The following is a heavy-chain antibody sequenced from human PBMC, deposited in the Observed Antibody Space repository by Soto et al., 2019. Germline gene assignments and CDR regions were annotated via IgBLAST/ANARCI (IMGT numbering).Heavy chain of an antibody. D-gene: IGHD3-3*01. CDR1: GYIFTSYW. CDR3: ARPIYDFWSGYYVSGMDV. J-gene: IGHJ6*02. V-gene: IGHV5-10-1*01. CDR2: IDPSDSYT. Sequence: GESLKISCNGSGYIFTSYWISWVRQMPGKGLEWMGRIDPSDSYTNYSPSFQGHVTISADKSISTAYLQWSSLKASDTAMYYCARPIYDFWSGYYVSGMDVWGQGTTVTVSS.